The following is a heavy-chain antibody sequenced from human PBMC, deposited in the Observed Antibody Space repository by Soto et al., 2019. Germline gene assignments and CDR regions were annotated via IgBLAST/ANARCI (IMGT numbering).Heavy chain of an antibody. D-gene: IGHD2-21*02. V-gene: IGHV3-23*01. CDR2: ITSGGDT. Sequence: GGSLRLSCATSGFTFSGYAMTWVRQAPGKGLNWVSAITSGGDTFFADSVKGRFTISRDHSKSTVYLQMNSLRAEDTAIYCCAKDDVSGDGLWLVSDWGQEAPLAVSS. CDR1: GFTFSGYA. CDR3: AKDDVSGDGLWLVSD. J-gene: IGHJ4*02.